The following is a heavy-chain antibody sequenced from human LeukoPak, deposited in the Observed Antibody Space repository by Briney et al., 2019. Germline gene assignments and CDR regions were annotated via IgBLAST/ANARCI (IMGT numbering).Heavy chain of an antibody. J-gene: IGHJ4*02. V-gene: IGHV3-21*01. CDR3: GTADLTGYYGGDY. Sequence: GGSLRLSCAASAFTFTNYNMIWVRQAPGKGLEWVSSISSSSTYIYYAGSVKGRFTISRDDAKHSLFLQMNSLRAEDTAVYYCGTADLTGYYGGDYWGQGTLVTVSS. CDR1: AFTFTNYN. CDR2: ISSSSTYI. D-gene: IGHD3-9*01.